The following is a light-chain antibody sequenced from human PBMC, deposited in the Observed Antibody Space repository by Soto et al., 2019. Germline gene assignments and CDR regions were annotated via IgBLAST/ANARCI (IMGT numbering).Light chain of an antibody. CDR3: SSYTTTSTLL. CDR2: EVR. V-gene: IGLV2-14*01. CDR1: NRGIGAYNL. J-gene: IGLJ3*02. Sequence: QSVLTQPASVSGSLGQSITISCTGSNRGIGAYNLVSWYQQYPDTAPKLIIYEVRNRPSGVSYRFTGSRSGNTASLTISALQADDESTFYFSSYTTTSTLLFGGGTQLTVL.